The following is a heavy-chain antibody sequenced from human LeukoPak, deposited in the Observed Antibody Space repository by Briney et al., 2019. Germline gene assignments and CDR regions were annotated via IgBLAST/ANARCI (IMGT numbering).Heavy chain of an antibody. CDR2: INPNSGGT. D-gene: IGHD5-18*01. J-gene: IGHJ5*02. V-gene: IGHV1-2*02. Sequence: ASVKVSCKASGYTFTGYYMHWVRQAPGQGLEWMGWINPNSGGTNYAQKFQGRVAMTRDTSVSTAYMELNRLRSDDTGVYYCARDTTMITYWFDPWGQGTLVTVSS. CDR1: GYTFTGYY. CDR3: ARDTTMITYWFDP.